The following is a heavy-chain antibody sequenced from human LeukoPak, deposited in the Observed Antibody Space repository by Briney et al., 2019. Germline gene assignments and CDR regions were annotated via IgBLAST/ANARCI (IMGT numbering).Heavy chain of an antibody. Sequence: SETLSLTCVVSGGSITNNWWSWVRQPPGKGLEWIGEIYHSGSTTYNPSLKSRVTISIDTSKTQFSLKLSSVTAADTAVYYCARDGVRGGSDAFDIWGQGTMVTVSS. V-gene: IGHV4-4*02. CDR2: IYHSGST. J-gene: IGHJ3*02. CDR3: ARDGVRGGSDAFDI. D-gene: IGHD3-10*01. CDR1: GGSITNNW.